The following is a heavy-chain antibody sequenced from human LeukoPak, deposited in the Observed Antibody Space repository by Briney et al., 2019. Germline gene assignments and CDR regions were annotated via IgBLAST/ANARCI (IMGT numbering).Heavy chain of an antibody. Sequence: ASVKVSCKASGGTFSSYAISWVRQAPGRGLEWMGRIIPMPGTTDYAQKFQGRVTITADKSTTTAYMELSSLRSEDTAMYYCARDSGGEAAGAAHTKYWGQGTPVTVSS. CDR1: GGTFSSYA. CDR2: IIPMPGTT. V-gene: IGHV1-69*04. CDR3: ARDSGGEAAGAAHTKY. D-gene: IGHD6-13*01. J-gene: IGHJ4*02.